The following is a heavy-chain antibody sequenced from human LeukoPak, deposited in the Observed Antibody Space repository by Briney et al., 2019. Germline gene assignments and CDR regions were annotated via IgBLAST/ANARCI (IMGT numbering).Heavy chain of an antibody. D-gene: IGHD3-10*01. CDR3: ARRFYYYYYGMDV. J-gene: IGHJ6*02. CDR1: GGSFSGCY. Sequence: SETLSLTCAVYGGSFSGCYWSWIRQPPGKGLEWIGEINHSGSTNYNPSLKSRVTISVDTSKNQFSLKLSSVTAADTAVYYCARRFYYYYYGMDVWGQGTTVTVSS. V-gene: IGHV4-34*01. CDR2: INHSGST.